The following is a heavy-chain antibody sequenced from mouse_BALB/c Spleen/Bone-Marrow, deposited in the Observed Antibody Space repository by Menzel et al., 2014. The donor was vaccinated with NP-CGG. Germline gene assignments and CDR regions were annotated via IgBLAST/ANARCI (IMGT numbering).Heavy chain of an antibody. CDR1: GFTFRSFG. J-gene: IGHJ2*01. V-gene: IGHV5-17*02. CDR2: ISGGTSTL. D-gene: IGHD2-3*01. Sequence: VQLKESGGGLVQPGGSRKLSCAASGFTFRSFGMHWARQAPEKGLEWVAYISGGTSTLYSADTVNGRFPISRDNPHNALLLQMSSLRSEDTAMYYCVRGGYYVPSYFDSWGQGPTLTVSS. CDR3: VRGGYYVPSYFDS.